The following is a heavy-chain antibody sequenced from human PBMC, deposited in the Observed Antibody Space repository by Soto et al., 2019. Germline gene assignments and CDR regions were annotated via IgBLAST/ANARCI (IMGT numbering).Heavy chain of an antibody. CDR2: IVPIVDTS. CDR1: GGTFSSYA. CDR3: VRVVAIPGYPDN. V-gene: IGHV1-69*12. J-gene: IGHJ4*02. Sequence: QVQLVQSGAEVRQPASSVKVSSKTSGGTFSSYAISWVRQAPGQGLEWMGGIVPIVDTSTYAQKFQGRVTITADESTSTVYMELSSLRSDDTAVYYCVRVVAIPGYPDNWGQGTLVTV. D-gene: IGHD5-12*01.